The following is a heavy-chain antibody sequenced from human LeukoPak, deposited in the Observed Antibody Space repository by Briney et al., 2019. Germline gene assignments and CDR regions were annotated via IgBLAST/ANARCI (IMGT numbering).Heavy chain of an antibody. J-gene: IGHJ4*02. CDR1: GGSIGSGSYY. CDR3: ARQFNY. Sequence: SETLSLTCTVSGGSIGSGSYYWSWIRQPAGKGLEWIGRIYTSGSTNYNPSPKSRVTISADTSKNQFSLKLSSVTAADTAVYYCARQFNYWGQGTLVTVSS. CDR2: IYTSGST. V-gene: IGHV4-61*02.